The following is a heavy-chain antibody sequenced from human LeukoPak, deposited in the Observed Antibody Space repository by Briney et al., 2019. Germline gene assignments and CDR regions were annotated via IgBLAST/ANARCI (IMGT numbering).Heavy chain of an antibody. D-gene: IGHD6-19*01. CDR1: GFTFTSYA. CDR3: ATQHPSSGWYLASFYFDY. V-gene: IGHV3-30*03. Sequence: GGSLRLSCAASGFTFTSYAMNWVRQAPGKGLEWVAVISYDGSNKYYADSVKGRFTISRDNSKNTLYLQMNSLRAEDTAVYYCATQHPSSGWYLASFYFDYWGQGTLVTVSS. J-gene: IGHJ4*02. CDR2: ISYDGSNK.